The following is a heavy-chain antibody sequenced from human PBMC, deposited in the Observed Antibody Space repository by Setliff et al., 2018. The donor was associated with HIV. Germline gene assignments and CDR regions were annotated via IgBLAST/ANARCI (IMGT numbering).Heavy chain of an antibody. CDR1: GDSISSSTFY. CDR2: IYYSGTT. CDR3: ARPRLRGSGAFDI. V-gene: IGHV4-39*01. Sequence: SENLSLTCTVSGDSISSSTFYWGWIRQPPGKGLEWIGSIYYSGTTYYNPSLKSRVAISVDTSKNQFSLKLSSVTAADTAVYYCARPRLRGSGAFDIWGQGTMVTVSS. D-gene: IGHD2-21*01. J-gene: IGHJ3*02.